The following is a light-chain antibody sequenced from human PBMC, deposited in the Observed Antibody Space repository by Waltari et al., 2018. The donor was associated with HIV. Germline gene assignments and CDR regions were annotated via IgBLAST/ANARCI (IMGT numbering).Light chain of an antibody. CDR3: AAWDDSLSGLV. CDR2: RNN. Sequence: HSVLTKPPSASGTPGQRVTIPCSGSSSNIGRHIGAWYQQLPGTAPRLLIYRNNQRPSGVPDRFSGSKSGTSASLAISGLRSEDEADYYCAAWDDSLSGLVFGGGTKVTVL. V-gene: IGLV1-47*01. J-gene: IGLJ3*02. CDR1: SSNIGRHI.